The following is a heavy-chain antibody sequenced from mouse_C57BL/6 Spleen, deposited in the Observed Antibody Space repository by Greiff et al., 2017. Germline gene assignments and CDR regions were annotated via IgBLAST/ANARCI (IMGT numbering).Heavy chain of an antibody. V-gene: IGHV5-6*01. Sequence: EVKLMESGGDLVKPGGSLKLSCAASGFTFSSYGMSWVRQTPDKRLEWVATISSGGSYTYYPDSVKGRFTISRDNAKNTLYLQMSSLKSEDTAMYYCARHGASEGFDYWGQGTSVTVSS. D-gene: IGHD3-1*01. J-gene: IGHJ4*01. CDR1: GFTFSSYG. CDR3: ARHGASEGFDY. CDR2: ISSGGSYT.